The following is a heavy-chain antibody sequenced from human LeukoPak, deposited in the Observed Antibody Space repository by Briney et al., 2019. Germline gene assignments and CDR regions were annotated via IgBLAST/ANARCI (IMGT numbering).Heavy chain of an antibody. Sequence: PSQTLSLTCTVSGGSISSSSYYWGWIRQPPGKGLEWIGSIYYSGSTYYNPSLKSRVTISVDTSKNQFSLKLSSVTAADTAVYYCARSGSYYKSRLDYWGQGTLVTVSS. V-gene: IGHV4-39*01. D-gene: IGHD3-10*01. CDR2: IYYSGST. CDR3: ARSGSYYKSRLDY. J-gene: IGHJ4*02. CDR1: GGSISSSSYY.